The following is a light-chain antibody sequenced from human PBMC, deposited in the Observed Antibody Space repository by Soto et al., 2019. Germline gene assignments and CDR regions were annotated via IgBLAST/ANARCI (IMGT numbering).Light chain of an antibody. Sequence: DTQMTQSPSSLSASVGDRVTITCRASRGISNYLAWYQQKPGKVPQLVIYAASTLQSGVPSRFSGGGSGTDFTLPISSLQPDDVATYYCQNYDTAPWTFGQGTKVEIK. CDR2: AAS. CDR1: RGISNY. J-gene: IGKJ1*01. CDR3: QNYDTAPWT. V-gene: IGKV1-27*01.